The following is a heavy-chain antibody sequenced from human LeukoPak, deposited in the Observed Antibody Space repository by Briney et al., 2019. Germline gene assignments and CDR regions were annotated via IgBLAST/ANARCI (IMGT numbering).Heavy chain of an antibody. CDR3: ARGSREQQLVDY. D-gene: IGHD6-13*01. V-gene: IGHV1-2*02. CDR1: GYTFTSYC. Sequence: ASVKVSCKASGYTFTSYCMHWVRQAPGQGQEGMGWINPNSGGTNYAQKFQGRVTMTRDTSISTAYMELSRLRSDDTAVYYCARGSREQQLVDYWGQGTLVTVSS. J-gene: IGHJ4*02. CDR2: INPNSGGT.